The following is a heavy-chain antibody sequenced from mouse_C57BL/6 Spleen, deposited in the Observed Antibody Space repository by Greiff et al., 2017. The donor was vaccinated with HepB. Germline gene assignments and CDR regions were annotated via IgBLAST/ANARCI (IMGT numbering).Heavy chain of an antibody. CDR1: GYTFTSYW. Sequence: VQLQQSGTELVKPGASVKLSCKASGYTFTSYWMHWVKQRPGQGLEWIGNINPSNGGTNYNEKFKSKATLTVDKSSSTAYMQLSSLTSEDSAVYYCARWGYYGIYAMDYWGQGTSVTVSS. D-gene: IGHD2-1*01. J-gene: IGHJ4*01. CDR2: INPSNGGT. V-gene: IGHV1-53*01. CDR3: ARWGYYGIYAMDY.